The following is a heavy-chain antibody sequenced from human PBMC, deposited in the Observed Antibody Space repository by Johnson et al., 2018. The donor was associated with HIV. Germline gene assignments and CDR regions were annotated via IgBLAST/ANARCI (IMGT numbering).Heavy chain of an antibody. CDR2: ISYDGSNK. J-gene: IGHJ3*02. CDR1: GFTFSSYA. D-gene: IGHD6-25*01. Sequence: QVQLVESGGGVVQPGRSLRLSCAASGFTFSSYAMHWVRQAPGKGLEWVAVISYDGSNKYYADSVEGRFTISRDNAKNSLYLQMNGLRAEDTALYYCARDEMQRRYALTAFDIWGQGTMVTVSS. V-gene: IGHV3-30*04. CDR3: ARDEMQRRYALTAFDI.